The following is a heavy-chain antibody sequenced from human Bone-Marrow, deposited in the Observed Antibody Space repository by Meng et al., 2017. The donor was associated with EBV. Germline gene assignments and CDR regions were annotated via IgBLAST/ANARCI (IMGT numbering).Heavy chain of an antibody. Sequence: PLQESGPGLVKPSETLSLTCTVTGDSISTGFFWAWIRQTPGKGLEWIGSVYHTGSTYDNPSLKSRVTMSADTSKNQFSLNLSSVTAADTAVYYCARPAVLSGDYLLWGQGTLVTVSS. J-gene: IGHJ4*02. D-gene: IGHD4-17*01. V-gene: IGHV4-38-2*02. CDR3: ARPAVLSGDYLL. CDR2: VYHTGST. CDR1: GDSISTGFF.